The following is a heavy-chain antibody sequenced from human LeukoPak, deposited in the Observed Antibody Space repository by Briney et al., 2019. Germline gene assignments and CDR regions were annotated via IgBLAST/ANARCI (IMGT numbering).Heavy chain of an antibody. V-gene: IGHV1-46*01. CDR2: INPTSGDT. Sequence: PGASVTVSCKASGYTFTSYYVHWVRQAPGQGLEWMGIINPTSGDTNYAQNFQGRVTMTRDMSTSTVYMELSSLRSEDTAVYYCARYGFSSVWQGGWHAFDIWGLGTMVTVSS. D-gene: IGHD6-25*01. J-gene: IGHJ3*02. CDR3: ARYGFSSVWQGGWHAFDI. CDR1: GYTFTSYY.